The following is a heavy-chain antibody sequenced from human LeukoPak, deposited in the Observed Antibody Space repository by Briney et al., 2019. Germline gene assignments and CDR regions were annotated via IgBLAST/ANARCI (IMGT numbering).Heavy chain of an antibody. CDR1: GFTFSDYT. V-gene: IGHV3-30*02. J-gene: IGHJ3*02. D-gene: IGHD5-12*01. CDR2: IWYDGSNK. Sequence: PGGSLRLSCAASGFTFSDYTIHWVRQAPGKGLEWVAVIWYDGSNKYYADSVKGRFTISRDNSKNTLYLQMNSLRAEDTAVYYCAKRASRGYSGYDFDAFDIWGQGTMVTVSS. CDR3: AKRASRGYSGYDFDAFDI.